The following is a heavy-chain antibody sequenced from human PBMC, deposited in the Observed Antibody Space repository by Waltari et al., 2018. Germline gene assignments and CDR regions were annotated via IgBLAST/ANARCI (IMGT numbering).Heavy chain of an antibody. V-gene: IGHV4-4*07. CDR3: ARAPRPMTTVTRYNDLDYYHYMDV. Sequence: QVQLQESGPGLVRPSETLSLTCTVSGASMSRYFWSWIRQPAGKGLEWIGRIDREGRTNYNPSLKSRVTMYLDTSNNQFSLKLSSVTAADTAVYYCARAPRPMTTVTRYNDLDYYHYMDVWGKGTTVTVSS. D-gene: IGHD4-17*01. J-gene: IGHJ6*03. CDR2: IDREGRT. CDR1: GASMSRYF.